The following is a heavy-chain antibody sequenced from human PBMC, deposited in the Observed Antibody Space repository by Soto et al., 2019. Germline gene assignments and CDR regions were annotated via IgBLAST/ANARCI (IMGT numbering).Heavy chain of an antibody. V-gene: IGHV4-4*02. CDR3: AGGYGYYSAEYLEN. Sequence: QVQLQESGPGLVKPSGTLSLTCAVSGGSISSRDWWIWVRQPPGKGLEWIGEIFHVGNTNYNPSLKSRITISIANSRTKFSLRLRSVTAADTAVYYCAGGYGYYSAEYLENWGQGTLASVSS. CDR1: GGSISSRDW. D-gene: IGHD5-18*01. CDR2: IFHVGNT. J-gene: IGHJ1*01.